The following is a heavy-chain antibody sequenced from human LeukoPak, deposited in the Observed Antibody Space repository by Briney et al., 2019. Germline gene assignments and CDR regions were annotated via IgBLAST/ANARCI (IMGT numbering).Heavy chain of an antibody. Sequence: PSETLSLTCAVYGGSFSGYYWSWIRQPPGKGLEWIGEINHSGSTNYNPSLESRVTISVDTSKNQFSLKLSSVTAADTAVYYCARERHDFWSGYQRRGKYNWFDPWGQGTLVTVSS. J-gene: IGHJ5*02. D-gene: IGHD3-3*01. V-gene: IGHV4-34*01. CDR2: INHSGST. CDR3: ARERHDFWSGYQRRGKYNWFDP. CDR1: GGSFSGYY.